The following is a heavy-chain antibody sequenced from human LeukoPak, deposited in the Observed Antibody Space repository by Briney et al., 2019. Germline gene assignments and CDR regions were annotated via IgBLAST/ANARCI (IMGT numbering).Heavy chain of an antibody. CDR2: INAGNGNT. Sequence: ASVTVSCKASGYTFTSYAMHWVRQAPGQRLEWMGWINAGNGNTKYSQKFQGRVTITRDTSASTAYMELSSLRSEDTAVYYCARGYCSSTSCYTPLGYFDLWGRGTLVTVSS. J-gene: IGHJ2*01. V-gene: IGHV1-3*01. CDR3: ARGYCSSTSCYTPLGYFDL. CDR1: GYTFTSYA. D-gene: IGHD2-2*02.